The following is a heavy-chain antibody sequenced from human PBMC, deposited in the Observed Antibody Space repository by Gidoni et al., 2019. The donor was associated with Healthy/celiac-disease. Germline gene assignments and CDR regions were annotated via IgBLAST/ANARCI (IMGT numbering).Heavy chain of an antibody. J-gene: IGHJ4*02. D-gene: IGHD1-26*01. V-gene: IGHV3-23*01. CDR1: GFTFSSNA. Sequence: EVQLLESGGGLVQPGGSLRPPCPSSGFTFSSNAMSWVRQAPGKGLEWVSAISGSGGSTYYADSVKGRFTISRDNSKNTLYLQMNSLRAEDTAVYYCAKEGEWELLTGAGFDYWGQGTLVTVSS. CDR3: AKEGEWELLTGAGFDY. CDR2: ISGSGGST.